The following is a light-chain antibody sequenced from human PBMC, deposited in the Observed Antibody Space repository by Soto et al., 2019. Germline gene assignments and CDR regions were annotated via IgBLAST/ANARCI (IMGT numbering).Light chain of an antibody. J-gene: IGLJ2*01. CDR2: NXX. Sequence: QAVVTQEPSLTMSPGGTVTLTCGSSTGAVTSGLHPYWFQQKPGQDPRTLIYNXXNKHSWTPARFSGSLLGGKAALTLSGXXXXXXXXYYCFLSYSGVVVFGGGTQLTV. CDR1: TGAVTSGLH. CDR3: FLSYSGVVV. V-gene: IGLV7-46*01.